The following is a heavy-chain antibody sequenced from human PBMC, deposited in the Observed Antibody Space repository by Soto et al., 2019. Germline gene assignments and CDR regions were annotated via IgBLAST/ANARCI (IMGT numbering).Heavy chain of an antibody. CDR3: TRSSRWYYYGTASYYNLWFDS. V-gene: IGHV4-38-2*01. Sequence: CILLPPEKGLEWIGNIHYTGSTDFNPSLKSRVTISVDTSKNQFSLKLNSVTAADTAVYFCTRSSRWYYYGTASYYNLWFDSWGQGSLVTVS. D-gene: IGHD3-10*01. J-gene: IGHJ5*01. CDR2: IHYTGST.